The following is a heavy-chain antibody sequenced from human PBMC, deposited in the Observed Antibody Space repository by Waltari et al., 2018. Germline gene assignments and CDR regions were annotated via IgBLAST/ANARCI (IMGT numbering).Heavy chain of an antibody. J-gene: IGHJ6*01. CDR1: GGPLSGHY. V-gene: IGHV4-34*02. Sequence: QVHLQQWGAGLLKPSETLSLTCGVSGGPLSGHYWSWIRQSPERGLEWIGEVSHRGNTTYNPSLSGRATISVDTSRSQVSLKLHSVTAADTAVYYCAKTLLLSLYALDVWGQGTTVIVSS. CDR3: AKTLLLSLYALDV. CDR2: VSHRGNT. D-gene: IGHD1-26*01.